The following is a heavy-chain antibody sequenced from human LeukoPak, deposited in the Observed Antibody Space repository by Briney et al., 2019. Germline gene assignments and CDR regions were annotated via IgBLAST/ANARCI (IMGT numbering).Heavy chain of an antibody. J-gene: IGHJ5*02. CDR3: AGMNGDYVYWFDP. CDR2: IYHSGST. V-gene: IGHV4-30-2*01. Sequence: SQTLSLTCAVSGGSISSGGYSWSWIRQPPGKGLEWIGYIYHSGSTYYNPSLKTRVTISVDRSKNQFSLRLSSVTAADTAVYYCAGMNGDYVYWFDPWGQGPLVTVSS. D-gene: IGHD4-17*01. CDR1: GGSISSGGYS.